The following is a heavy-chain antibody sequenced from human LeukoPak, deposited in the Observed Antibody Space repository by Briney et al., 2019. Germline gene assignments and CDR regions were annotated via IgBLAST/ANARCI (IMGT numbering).Heavy chain of an antibody. CDR2: ISSSGST. CDR1: GDSISSGDYY. J-gene: IGHJ6*03. CDR3: ARHGGIAVAGLYYYYMDV. D-gene: IGHD6-19*01. Sequence: SQTLSLTCTVSGDSISSGDYYWSWIRQPAGKGLEWIGRISSSGSTNYNPSLKSRVTISVDTSKNQFSLKLSSVTAADTAVYFCARHGGIAVAGLYYYYMDVWGKGTTVTISS. V-gene: IGHV4-61*02.